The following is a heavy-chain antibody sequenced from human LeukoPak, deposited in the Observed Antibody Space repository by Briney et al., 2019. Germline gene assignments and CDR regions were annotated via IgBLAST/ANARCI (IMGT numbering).Heavy chain of an antibody. CDR2: INHSGST. V-gene: IGHV4-34*01. CDR1: GGSFSGYY. CDR3: ARGRFAATTAYYYYGMDV. Sequence: SETLSLTCAVYGGSFSGYYWSWIRQPPGKGLEWIGEINHSGSTNYNPSLKSRVTISVDTSKNQFSLKLSSVTAADTAVYYCARGRFAATTAYYYYGMDVWGQGNTVTVSS. D-gene: IGHD1-7*01. J-gene: IGHJ6*02.